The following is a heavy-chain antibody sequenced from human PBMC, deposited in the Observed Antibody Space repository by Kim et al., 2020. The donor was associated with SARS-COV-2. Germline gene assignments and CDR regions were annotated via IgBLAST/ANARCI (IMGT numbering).Heavy chain of an antibody. CDR1: GDTLTKIS. CDR3: VSIPRGYRDRNV. CDR2: FEPEDGKT. Sequence: ASVKVSCKLSGDTLTKISIHWMRQAPGKGLEWMGGFEPEDGKTNYAQKIQGRVTMTEDTSTDTAYMELRSLSSEDTAVYFCVSIPRGYRDRNVWGQGTTVIVSS. V-gene: IGHV1-24*01. J-gene: IGHJ6*02. D-gene: IGHD5-12*01.